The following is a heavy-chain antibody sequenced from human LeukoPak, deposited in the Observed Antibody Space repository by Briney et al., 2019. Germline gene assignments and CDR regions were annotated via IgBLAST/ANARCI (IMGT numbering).Heavy chain of an antibody. CDR2: IVVGSGNT. D-gene: IGHD3-22*01. Sequence: ASVNVSCKASGFTFTSSAVQWVRQARGQRLEWIGWIVVGSGNTNYAQKFQERVTITRDMSTSTAYMELSSLRSEDTAVYYCAADSSNYYDSSGYLDYWGQGTLVTVSS. J-gene: IGHJ4*02. V-gene: IGHV1-58*01. CDR1: GFTFTSSA. CDR3: AADSSNYYDSSGYLDY.